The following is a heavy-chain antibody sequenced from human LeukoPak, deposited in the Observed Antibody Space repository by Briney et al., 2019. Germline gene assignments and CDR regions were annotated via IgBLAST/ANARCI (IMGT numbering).Heavy chain of an antibody. CDR3: ARVDYGGNQLRYYYFDY. J-gene: IGHJ4*02. V-gene: IGHV4-38-2*01. Sequence: SETLSLTCAVSGYSTTSGYYWGWIRQPPGKGLEWIGHIYYSGTTYYNASLKSRVTISVDTSKNQFSLKLSSVTAADTALYYCARVDYGGNQLRYYYFDYWGQGTLVTVSS. D-gene: IGHD4-23*01. CDR2: IYYSGTT. CDR1: GYSTTSGYY.